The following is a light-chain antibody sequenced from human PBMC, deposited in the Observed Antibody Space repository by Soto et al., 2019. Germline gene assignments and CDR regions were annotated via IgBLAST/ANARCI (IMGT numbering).Light chain of an antibody. Sequence: SSELTQAPSVSVAPGQTARIGCGGDNIGSKSVHWYQQRPGQAPVLVVYADSDRPSAIPERFSGSNPGNTATLTISRVEAGDEADYYCQVWDYDTDHFVFGPGTKVTVL. CDR3: QVWDYDTDHFV. CDR1: NIGSKS. J-gene: IGLJ1*01. V-gene: IGLV3-21*02. CDR2: ADS.